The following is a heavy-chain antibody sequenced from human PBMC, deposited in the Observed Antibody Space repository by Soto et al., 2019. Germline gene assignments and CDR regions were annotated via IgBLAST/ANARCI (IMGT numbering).Heavy chain of an antibody. J-gene: IGHJ4*01. V-gene: IGHV2-5*02. CDR2: IYWDDDK. CDR1: GFSLSTTEVG. Sequence: QITLKESGPTLVKPTQTLTLTCTFSGFSLSTTEVGVAWIRQPPGKALEWLALIYWDDDKRYSPSLKSRLTITKDTSKNQVVLRMTNMDPVYTATYYCAHRFDWYYFDYWGHGILVTVSS. D-gene: IGHD3-9*01. CDR3: AHRFDWYYFDY.